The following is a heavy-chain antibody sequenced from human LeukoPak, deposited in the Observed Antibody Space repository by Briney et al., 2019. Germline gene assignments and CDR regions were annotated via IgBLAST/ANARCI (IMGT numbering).Heavy chain of an antibody. V-gene: IGHV3-33*01. CDR2: IWNDGSDN. Sequence: GGSLRLSCAASGFTFSNFGIHWVRQAPGKGLQWVAVIWNDGSDNYYADPVKGRFTIYRDNSKNTVHLQMNSLRAEDTAVYSCARDGPEAGATTTWYFDAWGQGTQVTVYS. D-gene: IGHD1-26*01. CDR3: ARDGPEAGATTTWYFDA. CDR1: GFTFSNFG. J-gene: IGHJ4*02.